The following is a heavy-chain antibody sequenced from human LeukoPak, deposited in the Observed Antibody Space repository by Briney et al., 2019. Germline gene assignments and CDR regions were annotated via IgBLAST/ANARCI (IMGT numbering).Heavy chain of an antibody. CDR2: IRSDGSST. CDR1: GFSFSAYI. CDR3: TRRYGGHSGWAGYHDS. J-gene: IGHJ4*02. D-gene: IGHD6-19*01. Sequence: GGSLRLSCVASGFSFSAYIMHWVRQAPGKGLEYVSAIRSDGSSTFYPNSVKGRFTISRDNSKSTLYLQMGSLRAEDTAVYYCTRRYGGHSGWAGYHDSWGQGTLVTVSS. V-gene: IGHV3-64*01.